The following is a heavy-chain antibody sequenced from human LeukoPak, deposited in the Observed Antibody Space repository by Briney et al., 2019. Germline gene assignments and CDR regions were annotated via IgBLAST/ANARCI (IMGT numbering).Heavy chain of an antibody. CDR1: GGTFSSYA. D-gene: IGHD6-13*01. Sequence: ASVKVSCKASGGTFSSYAISWVRQAPGQGLEWMGGIIPIFGTANYAQKFQGRVTITTDESTSTAYMELSSLRSEDTAVYYCARDHQLGVAAGTHYWGQGTLVTVPS. V-gene: IGHV1-69*05. CDR3: ARDHQLGVAAGTHY. CDR2: IIPIFGTA. J-gene: IGHJ4*02.